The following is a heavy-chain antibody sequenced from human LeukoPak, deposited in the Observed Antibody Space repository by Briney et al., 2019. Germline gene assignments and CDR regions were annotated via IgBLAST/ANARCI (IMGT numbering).Heavy chain of an antibody. D-gene: IGHD1-1*01. CDR1: GDSVSSNSAA. CDR3: ASSTGASDFSDY. J-gene: IGHJ4*02. V-gene: IGHV6-1*01. CDR2: AHYRSKWYN. Sequence: SQTLSLTCAVSGDSVSSNSAAWNWIRQSPSRGLEWLGRAHYRSKWYNDYAESVKSRITINPDTSKNQFSLQLNSVTPEDTAVYYCASSTGASDFSDYWGQGTLVTVS.